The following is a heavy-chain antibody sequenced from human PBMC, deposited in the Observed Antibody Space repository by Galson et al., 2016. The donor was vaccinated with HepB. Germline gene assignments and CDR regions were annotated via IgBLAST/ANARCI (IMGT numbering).Heavy chain of an antibody. Sequence: SLRLSCAASGFPFNTYAIHWVRQAPGKGLEWVAVMSHGGRNKYYADSVKGRFTISRDDSNNTLFLQMNSLRPEDTAMYYCARDPLTRRLPWGYYFDCWGQGTLVTVSS. V-gene: IGHV3-30*04. CDR2: MSHGGRNK. CDR3: ARDPLTRRLPWGYYFDC. D-gene: IGHD2-21*02. J-gene: IGHJ4*02. CDR1: GFPFNTYA.